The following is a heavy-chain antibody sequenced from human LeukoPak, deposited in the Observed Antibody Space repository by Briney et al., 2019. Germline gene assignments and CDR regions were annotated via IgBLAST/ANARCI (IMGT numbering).Heavy chain of an antibody. V-gene: IGHV3-23*01. CDR1: GFTFSSYA. CDR2: ISGSGGST. J-gene: IGHJ4*02. CDR3: AKDHIVLMVYATTFDY. Sequence: AGGSLRLSCAASGFTFSSYAMSWVRQAPGKGLEWVSAISGSGGSTYYADSVKGRFTISRDNSKNTLYLQMNSLRAEDTAVYYCAKDHIVLMVYATTFDYWGQGTLVTVSS. D-gene: IGHD2-8*01.